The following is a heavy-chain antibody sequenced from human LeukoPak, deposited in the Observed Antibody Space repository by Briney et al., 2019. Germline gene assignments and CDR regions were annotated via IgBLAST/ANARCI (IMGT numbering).Heavy chain of an antibody. CDR1: GFTFSNAW. CDR2: IKSKTDGGTT. J-gene: IGHJ6*03. Sequence: GPLRLSCSASGFTFSNAWMSWVRQAPGKGLEWVGRIKSKTDGGTTDYAAPVKGRFTISRDDSKNTLYLQVNSLKTEDTAVYYCTTYDFWSGYYMGPWYYYYYMDVWGKGTTVTVSS. V-gene: IGHV3-15*01. CDR3: TTYDFWSGYYMGPWYYYYYMDV. D-gene: IGHD3-3*01.